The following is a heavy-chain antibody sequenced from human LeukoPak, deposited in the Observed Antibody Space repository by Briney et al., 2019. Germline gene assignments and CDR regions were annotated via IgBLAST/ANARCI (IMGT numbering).Heavy chain of an antibody. CDR2: ISSSGGAT. CDR1: GFNFRTYI. Sequence: PGGSLRLSCAASGFNFRTYIMRWVRQAPGKGLEWVSSISSSGGATYYADSVKGRFTVSRDDSKNTLYLQMNSLRAEDTAVYYCVAPGSYYGYWGQGTLVTVSS. J-gene: IGHJ4*02. D-gene: IGHD1-26*01. V-gene: IGHV3-23*01. CDR3: VAPGSYYGY.